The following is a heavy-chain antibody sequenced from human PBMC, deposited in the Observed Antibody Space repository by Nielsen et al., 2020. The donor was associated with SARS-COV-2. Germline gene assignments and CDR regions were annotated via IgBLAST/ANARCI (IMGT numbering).Heavy chain of an antibody. J-gene: IGHJ4*02. CDR1: GFTFSIYA. V-gene: IGHV3-23*01. Sequence: GESLKISCAASGFTFSIYAMIWVRQAPGKGLEWVSGISGSGGSTYYADSVKGRFTISRDNSKSTLYLQMNSLSAEDTAIYYCAKSDGGYSYGYPDYWGQGTLVTVSS. D-gene: IGHD5-18*01. CDR3: AKSDGGYSYGYPDY. CDR2: ISGSGGST.